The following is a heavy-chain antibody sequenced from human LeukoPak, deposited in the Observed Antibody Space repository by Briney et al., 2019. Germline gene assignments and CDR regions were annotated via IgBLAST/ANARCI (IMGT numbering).Heavy chain of an antibody. CDR3: ARDRYCSGGSCYSEFDYYYYYMDV. Sequence: GGSLRLSCAASGFTFSSYEMNWVRQAPGKGLEWVSYISSSGSTIYYADSVKGRFTISRDNAKNSLYLQMNSLRAEDTAVYYCARDRYCSGGSCYSEFDYYYYYMDVWGKGTTVTISS. V-gene: IGHV3-48*03. CDR2: ISSSGSTI. CDR1: GFTFSSYE. D-gene: IGHD2-15*01. J-gene: IGHJ6*03.